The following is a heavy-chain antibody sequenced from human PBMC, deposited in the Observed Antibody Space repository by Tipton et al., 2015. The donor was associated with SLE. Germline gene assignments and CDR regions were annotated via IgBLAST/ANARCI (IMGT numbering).Heavy chain of an antibody. D-gene: IGHD1-26*01. V-gene: IGHV4-59*01. CDR2: IYYSGST. CDR3: ARRRELLGPFDY. Sequence: LRLSYAASGFTFDDYAMHWVRQAPGKGLEWVGYIYYSGSTNYNPSLKSRVTISVDTSKNQFSLKLSSVTAADTAVYYCARRRELLGPFDYWGQGTLVTVSS. J-gene: IGHJ4*02. CDR1: GFTFDDYA.